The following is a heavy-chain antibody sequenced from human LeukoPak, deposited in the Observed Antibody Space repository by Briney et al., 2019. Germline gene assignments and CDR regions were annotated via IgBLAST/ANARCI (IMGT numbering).Heavy chain of an antibody. D-gene: IGHD6-25*01. V-gene: IGHV3-21*01. J-gene: IGHJ3*02. CDR1: GFSFSSYS. Sequence: GGSLRLSCAASGFSFSSYSMDWVRQAPGKRLEWVSSISTSSSHISYADSVKGRFTISRDNAKNSLYLQMNSLRAEDTAVYYCARGSVELQRLDAFDIWGQGTMVTVSS. CDR2: ISTSSSHI. CDR3: ARGSVELQRLDAFDI.